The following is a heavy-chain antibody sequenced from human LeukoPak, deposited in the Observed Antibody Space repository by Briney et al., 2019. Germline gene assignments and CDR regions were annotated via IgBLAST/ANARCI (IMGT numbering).Heavy chain of an antibody. D-gene: IGHD3-9*01. CDR1: GFTFSSYA. J-gene: IGHJ4*02. CDR3: GKAGENDIPDY. V-gene: IGHV3-23*01. Sequence: GGSLRLSCAASGFTFSSYAMSWVRQAPGKGLGVVAAIIGEGGSTYYADSLKGLFTISRNNSKTTLYQQMNSLRSEHTAVYYCGKAGENDIPDYWGQGTLVTVSS. CDR2: IIGEGGST.